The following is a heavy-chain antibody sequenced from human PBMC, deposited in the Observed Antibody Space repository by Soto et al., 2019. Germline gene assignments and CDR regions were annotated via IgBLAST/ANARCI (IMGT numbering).Heavy chain of an antibody. CDR1: GFTFSSYW. V-gene: IGHV3-74*01. D-gene: IGHD2-21*01. Sequence: EVQLVESGGGLVQPGESLTLSCAASGFTFSSYWMHWVRHAPGKGLVWVSRLKSNGSGTYYADSVKGRLTISRDNAKNTLYLQRNSLRGEDTAVYFCARGDGDRYDGKDYLGRHWGQGTLVTVSS. CDR3: ARGDGDRYDGKDYLGRH. J-gene: IGHJ4*02. CDR2: LKSNGSGT.